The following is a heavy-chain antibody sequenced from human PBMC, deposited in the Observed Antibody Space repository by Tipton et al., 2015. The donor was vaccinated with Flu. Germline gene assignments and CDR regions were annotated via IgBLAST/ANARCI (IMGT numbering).Heavy chain of an antibody. J-gene: IGHJ5*02. D-gene: IGHD3-16*01. CDR1: GFTFSTYW. Sequence: SLRLSCAASGFTFSTYWMSWVRQAPGKGLEWVAHINQSGSEKGYVDSVKGRFTISRDNAKNSLYLQMNSLRVEDTAFYYCARFAGGPWGQGTLVTVSS. CDR3: ARFAGGP. V-gene: IGHV3-7*01. CDR2: INQSGSEK.